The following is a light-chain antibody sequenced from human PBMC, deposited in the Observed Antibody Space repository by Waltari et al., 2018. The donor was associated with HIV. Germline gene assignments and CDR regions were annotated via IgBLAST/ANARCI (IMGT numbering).Light chain of an antibody. Sequence: EIVLTQSPATLSLSPGERAPLPCRASQSVSSYLAWKQQKPGQAPRLLTYDASNRATGIPARFSGSGSGTDFTLTISSLEPEDFAVYYCQQRSNWSLVTFGGGTKVEIK. CDR2: DAS. V-gene: IGKV3-11*01. CDR3: QQRSNWSLVT. CDR1: QSVSSY. J-gene: IGKJ4*01.